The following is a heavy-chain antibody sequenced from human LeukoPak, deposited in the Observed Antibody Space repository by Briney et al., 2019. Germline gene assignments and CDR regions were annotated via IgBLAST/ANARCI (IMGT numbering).Heavy chain of an antibody. V-gene: IGHV3-7*01. CDR2: IKQDGSEK. D-gene: IGHD3-22*01. CDR1: GFTFDDYG. CDR3: ARDGYYYDSSGYYP. J-gene: IGHJ5*02. Sequence: GGSLRLSCAASGFTFDDYGMSWVRQAPGKGLEWVANIKQDGSEKYYVDSVKGRFTISRDNAKNSLYLQMNSLRAEDTAVYYCARDGYYYDSSGYYPWGQGTLVTVSS.